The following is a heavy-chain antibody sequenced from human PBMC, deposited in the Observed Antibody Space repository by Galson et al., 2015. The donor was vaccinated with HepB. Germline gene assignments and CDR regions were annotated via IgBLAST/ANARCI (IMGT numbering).Heavy chain of an antibody. D-gene: IGHD3-9*01. V-gene: IGHV3-48*02. CDR2: ISSGSSAV. CDR3: ARDRVPGYYKRYDHYGMDV. J-gene: IGHJ6*02. CDR1: GFTFSDYS. Sequence: SLRLSCAASGFTFSDYSMSWVRQAPGKGLEWVSYISSGSSAVHYVDSVKGRFTISRDNAKNSLYLQMNSLRDEDTAVYYCARDRVPGYYKRYDHYGMDVWGQGTTVTVFS.